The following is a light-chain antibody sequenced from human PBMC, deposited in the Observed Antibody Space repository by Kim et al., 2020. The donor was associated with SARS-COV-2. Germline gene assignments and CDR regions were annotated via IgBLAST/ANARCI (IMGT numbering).Light chain of an antibody. CDR2: AAS. V-gene: IGKV1-39*01. CDR3: QQSDITPFT. J-gene: IGKJ3*01. Sequence: ASVGDRVTITCRTSQSISSHLNWYHQKPGRAPKLLISAASTLQGGVPSRFSGSGSETEFTLTISSLQPEDVATYFCQQSDITPFTFGPGTKVDIK. CDR1: QSISSH.